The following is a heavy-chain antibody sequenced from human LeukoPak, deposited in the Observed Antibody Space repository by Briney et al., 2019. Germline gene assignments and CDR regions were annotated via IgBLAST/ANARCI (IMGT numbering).Heavy chain of an antibody. Sequence: SETLSLTCTISGDSISTYYWSWIRQSPGKGLEWIGDVNISGSTNYNPSLNYNPSLKSRVSISIDTSKNQFSLKLSSVTAADTAVYYCARGVWLARDYWGQGTLVAVSS. J-gene: IGHJ4*02. CDR2: VNISGST. CDR3: ARGVWLARDY. CDR1: GDSISTYY. D-gene: IGHD6-19*01. V-gene: IGHV4-59*01.